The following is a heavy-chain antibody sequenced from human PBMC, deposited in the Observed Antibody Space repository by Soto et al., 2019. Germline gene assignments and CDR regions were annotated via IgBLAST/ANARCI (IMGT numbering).Heavy chain of an antibody. CDR1: GGSISSYY. Sequence: PSETLSLTCTVSGGSISSYYWSWIRQPPGKGLEWIGYIYYSGSTNYNPSLKSRVTISVDTSKNQFSLKLSSVTAADTAVYYCARDGLWLRYYYYGMDVWGQGTTVTVSS. CDR3: ARDGLWLRYYYYGMDV. D-gene: IGHD5-18*01. V-gene: IGHV4-59*01. J-gene: IGHJ6*02. CDR2: IYYSGST.